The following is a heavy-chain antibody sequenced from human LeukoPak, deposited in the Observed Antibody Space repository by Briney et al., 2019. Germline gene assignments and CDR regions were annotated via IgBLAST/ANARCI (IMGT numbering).Heavy chain of an antibody. CDR1: GITFTNLV. CDR2: ISGSGRST. CDR3: AKDPLIRSYGLFDY. V-gene: IGHV3-23*01. Sequence: GGSLRLSCAASGITFTNLVMTWVRQAPGKGLEWVSSISGSGRSTYYANSVKGRVTISRDNSKNTLYLQMNSLRAEDTAVYYCAKDPLIRSYGLFDYWGQGTLVTVSS. J-gene: IGHJ4*02. D-gene: IGHD5-18*01.